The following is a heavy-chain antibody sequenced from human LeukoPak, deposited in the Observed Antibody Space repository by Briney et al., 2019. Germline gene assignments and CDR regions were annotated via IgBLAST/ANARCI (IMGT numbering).Heavy chain of an antibody. J-gene: IGHJ4*02. V-gene: IGHV4-59*08. CDR2: IYYSGST. CDR3: ARHLGVTGTWDY. Sequence: ASETLSLTCTVSGGSISGYYWTWIRQPPGKGLAWVGYIYYSGSTNYNPSLKSRITISVDTSKNQFSLKLSSVTAADTAVYYCARHLGVTGTWDYWGQGTLVTVSS. D-gene: IGHD6-19*01. CDR1: GGSISGYY.